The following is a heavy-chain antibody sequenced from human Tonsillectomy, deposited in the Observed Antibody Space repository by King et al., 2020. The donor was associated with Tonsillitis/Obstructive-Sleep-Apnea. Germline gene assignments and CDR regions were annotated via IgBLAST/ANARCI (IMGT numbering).Heavy chain of an antibody. Sequence: VQLVESGGGVVQPGRSLRLSCAASGFTFSSYGMHWVRQAPGKGLEGGAVISYDGSNKYYADSVKGRFTISRDNSKNTLDLQMNSLRAEDTAVYYFAKEGPYKGIWTGYFDYWGQGTLITVSS. V-gene: IGHV3-30*18. J-gene: IGHJ4*02. D-gene: IGHD1-14*01. CDR3: AKEGPYKGIWTGYFDY. CDR2: ISYDGSNK. CDR1: GFTFSSYG.